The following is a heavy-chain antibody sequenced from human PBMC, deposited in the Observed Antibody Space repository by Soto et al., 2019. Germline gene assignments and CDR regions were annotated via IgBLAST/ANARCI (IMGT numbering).Heavy chain of an antibody. J-gene: IGHJ6*02. CDR3: ARRRGVVKEGYYYYYYGIDV. V-gene: IGHV1-18*04. CDR1: GYTFTSYG. Sequence: GASVKVSCKASGYTFTSYGISWVRQAPGQGLEWMGWISAYNGNTNYAQKLQGRVTMTTDTSTSTAYMELRSLRSDDTAVYYCARRRGVVKEGYYYYYYGIDVWGQGTTGTGS. CDR2: ISAYNGNT. D-gene: IGHD2-15*01.